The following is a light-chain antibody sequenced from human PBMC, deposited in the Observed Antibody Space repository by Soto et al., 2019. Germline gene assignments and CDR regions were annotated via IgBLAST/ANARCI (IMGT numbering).Light chain of an antibody. CDR1: QNIENY. V-gene: IGKV1-39*01. Sequence: DIQMTQSPSSLSSSLGDTVTLSCRASQNIENYLHWYQQKPGKAPEVLLYVASVLKDGVSSRFSGSGYGTAYTLTITNLHHEDFATDYCQQSFSSPPITFGQGTRLDIK. CDR2: VAS. CDR3: QQSFSSPPIT. J-gene: IGKJ5*01.